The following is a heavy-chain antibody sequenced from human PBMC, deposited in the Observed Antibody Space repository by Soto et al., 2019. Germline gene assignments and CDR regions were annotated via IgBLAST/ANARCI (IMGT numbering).Heavy chain of an antibody. J-gene: IGHJ6*03. Sequence: QVQLQESGPGLVKPSETLSLTCTVSGGSISSYYWSWIRQPPGKGLEWIGYIYYSGSTNYNPSLKSRVTISVDTSKNQFSLKLSSVTAADTAVYYCARRCPPGIEEAAAESGIYYMDVWGKGTTVTVSS. CDR1: GGSISSYY. D-gene: IGHD6-13*01. CDR2: IYYSGST. CDR3: ARRCPPGIEEAAAESGIYYMDV. V-gene: IGHV4-59*08.